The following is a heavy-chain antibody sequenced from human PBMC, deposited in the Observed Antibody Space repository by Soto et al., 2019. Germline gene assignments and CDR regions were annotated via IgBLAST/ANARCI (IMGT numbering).Heavy chain of an antibody. D-gene: IGHD1-26*01. V-gene: IGHV3-33*01. CDR2: IWYDGSNR. CDR3: TRDPYGGSRYYFDS. CDR1: GFTFTNYG. Sequence: PGGSLRLSCAASGFTFTNYGMHWVRQAPGKGLEWVAVIWYDGSNRFYADSVKGRFTISKDNSQNMSYLQMHSLRPEDTAVYYCTRDPYGGSRYYFDSWGQGTLVTVSS. J-gene: IGHJ4*02.